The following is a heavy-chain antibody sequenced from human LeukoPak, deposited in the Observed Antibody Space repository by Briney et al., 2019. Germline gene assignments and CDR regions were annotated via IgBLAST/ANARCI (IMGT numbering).Heavy chain of an antibody. CDR3: AKGITMVRGVIPDYFDY. J-gene: IGHJ4*02. CDR2: ISGSGGST. Sequence: GGSLRLSCAASGFTFSSYAMSWARQAPGKGLEWVSAISGSGGSTYYADSVKGRFTISRDNSKNTMYLQMNSLRAEDTAVYYCAKGITMVRGVIPDYFDYWGQGTLVTASS. V-gene: IGHV3-23*01. D-gene: IGHD3-10*01. CDR1: GFTFSSYA.